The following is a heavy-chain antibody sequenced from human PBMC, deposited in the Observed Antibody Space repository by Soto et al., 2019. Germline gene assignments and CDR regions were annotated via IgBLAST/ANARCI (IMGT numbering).Heavy chain of an antibody. V-gene: IGHV1-69*06. D-gene: IGHD3-22*01. CDR1: GGTFSSYA. CDR3: ARARIVENYYYYGMDV. J-gene: IGHJ6*02. CDR2: IIPIFGTA. Sequence: ASVKVSCKASGGTFSSYAISWVRQAPGQGLEWMGGIIPIFGTANYAQKFQGRVTITAGKSTSTAYMELSSLRSEDTAVYYCARARIVENYYYYGMDVWGQGTTVTVYS.